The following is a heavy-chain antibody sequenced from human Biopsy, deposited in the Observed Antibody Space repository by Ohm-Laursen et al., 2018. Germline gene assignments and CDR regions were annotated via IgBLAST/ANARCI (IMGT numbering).Heavy chain of an antibody. CDR2: FAPENGKT. CDR3: AADINVWNVNY. J-gene: IGHJ4*02. D-gene: IGHD1-1*01. CDR1: GYTLTALS. Sequence: VSSVKVSCKVSGYTLTALSMHWVRQAPGRGLEWMGGFAPENGKTIYAQKLQGRITMTEDTSTDTAYMELSSLRSEDTAVYYCAADINVWNVNYWGQGTQVTVSS. V-gene: IGHV1-24*01.